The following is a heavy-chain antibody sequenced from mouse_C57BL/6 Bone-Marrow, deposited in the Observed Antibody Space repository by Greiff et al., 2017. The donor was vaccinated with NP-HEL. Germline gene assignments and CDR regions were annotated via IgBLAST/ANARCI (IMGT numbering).Heavy chain of an antibody. CDR3: ARWDGNYGAMDY. Sequence: VQLQQSGPELVKPGASVKISCKASGYTFTDYYMNWVKQSHGKSLEWIGDINPNNGGTSYNQKFKGKATLTVDKSSSTAYMELRSLTSEDSAVYYCARWDGNYGAMDYWGQGTSVTVSS. CDR1: GYTFTDYY. J-gene: IGHJ4*01. V-gene: IGHV1-26*01. CDR2: INPNNGGT. D-gene: IGHD2-1*01.